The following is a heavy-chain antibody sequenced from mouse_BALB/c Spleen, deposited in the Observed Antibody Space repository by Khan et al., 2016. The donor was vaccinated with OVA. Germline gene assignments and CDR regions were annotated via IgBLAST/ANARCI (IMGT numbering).Heavy chain of an antibody. J-gene: IGHJ4*01. CDR3: ARDYYFLGDAMDY. CDR1: GYTFTTYY. CDR2: IYPGSFNT. V-gene: IGHV1S56*01. Sequence: HVQLKQSGPELVKPGASVRISCKASGYTFTTYYIHWVKQRPGQGLEWIGWIYPGSFNTNYNEKFKDKATLTADKSSNTAYMQFSSLTSEDSAVYFCARDYYFLGDAMDYWGQGTSVTVSS. D-gene: IGHD1-1*01.